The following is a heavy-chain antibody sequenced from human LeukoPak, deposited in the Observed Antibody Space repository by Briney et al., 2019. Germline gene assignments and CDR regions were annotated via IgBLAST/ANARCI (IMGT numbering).Heavy chain of an antibody. CDR2: ISSSSSYI. V-gene: IGHV3-21*01. Sequence: GGSLRLSCAASGFTFSSYSMNWVRQAPGKGLEWVSSISSSSSYIYYADSVKGRFTISRDNAKKSLYLQMNSLRAEDTAVYYCAREPYYDFWSGYYDIDYWGQGTLVTVSS. D-gene: IGHD3-3*01. CDR1: GFTFSSYS. J-gene: IGHJ4*02. CDR3: AREPYYDFWSGYYDIDY.